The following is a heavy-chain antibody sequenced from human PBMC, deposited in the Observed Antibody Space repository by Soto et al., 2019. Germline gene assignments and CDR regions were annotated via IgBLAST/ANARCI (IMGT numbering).Heavy chain of an antibody. D-gene: IGHD5-18*01. Sequence: GGSLRLSCAASGFTFSSYAMSWVRQAPGKGLEWVSAISGSGGSTYYADSVKGRFTISRDNSKNTLYLQMNSLRAEDTAVYYCAKDHLDTAMVTGLFDYWGQGTLVTVSS. CDR2: ISGSGGST. V-gene: IGHV3-23*01. CDR1: GFTFSSYA. CDR3: AKDHLDTAMVTGLFDY. J-gene: IGHJ4*02.